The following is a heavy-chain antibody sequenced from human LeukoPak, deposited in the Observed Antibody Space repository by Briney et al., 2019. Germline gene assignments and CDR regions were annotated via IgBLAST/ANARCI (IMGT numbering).Heavy chain of an antibody. CDR1: GFTFSTYE. J-gene: IGHJ5*02. CDR3: VRDRGGTYSGDNLFDP. V-gene: IGHV3-48*03. Sequence: GGSLRLSCAASGFTFSTYEMNWVRQAPGKGLEWLSYIIGGGTTTQYADSVRDRFTISRDNDKNSLYLQMNSLRADDTAAYYCVRDRGGTYSGDNLFDPWGQGTLVTVSS. D-gene: IGHD1/OR15-1a*01. CDR2: IIGGGTTT.